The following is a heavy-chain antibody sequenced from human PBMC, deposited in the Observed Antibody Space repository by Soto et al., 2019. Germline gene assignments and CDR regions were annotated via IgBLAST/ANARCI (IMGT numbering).Heavy chain of an antibody. J-gene: IGHJ6*02. V-gene: IGHV1-69*01. CDR2: IIPISDTT. CDR1: GGNFSSYA. CDR3: ARSQGSSTSLEIYYYYYYGMDV. D-gene: IGHD2-2*01. Sequence: QVQLVQSGAEVKKPGSSVKVSCKASGGNFSSYAISWVRQAPGQGLEWMGGIIPISDTTNYAQKFQGRVTITADESTSTAYMELSSLRSEDTAVDYCARSQGSSTSLEIYYYYYYGMDVWGQGTTVTVSS.